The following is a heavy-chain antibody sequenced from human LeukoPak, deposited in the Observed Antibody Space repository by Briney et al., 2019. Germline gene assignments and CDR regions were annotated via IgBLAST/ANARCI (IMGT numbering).Heavy chain of an antibody. CDR1: GYTFSSYA. V-gene: IGHV7-4-1*02. D-gene: IGHD3-22*01. Sequence: ASVKVSCKASGYTFSSYAMNWVRQAPGQGLEWMGWINTNTGNPTYAQGFTGRFVFSLDTSVSTAYLQISSLKAEDTAVYYCARDLFDSSGYKDWFDPWGQGTLVTVSS. CDR3: ARDLFDSSGYKDWFDP. J-gene: IGHJ5*02. CDR2: INTNTGNP.